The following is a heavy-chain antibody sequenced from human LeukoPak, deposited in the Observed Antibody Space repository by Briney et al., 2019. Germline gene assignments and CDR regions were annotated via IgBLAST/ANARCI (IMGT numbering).Heavy chain of an antibody. Sequence: SVKVSCKASGGIFSIYAISWVRQAPGQGLGWMGGIIPIFGTANYAQKFQGRVTITADESTSTAYMELSSLRSEDTAVYYCARGDTMIRNPYYYYYYGMDVWGQWTTVTVSS. J-gene: IGHJ6*02. D-gene: IGHD3-22*01. CDR3: ARGDTMIRNPYYYYYYGMDV. CDR1: GGIFSIYA. V-gene: IGHV1-69*13. CDR2: IIPIFGTA.